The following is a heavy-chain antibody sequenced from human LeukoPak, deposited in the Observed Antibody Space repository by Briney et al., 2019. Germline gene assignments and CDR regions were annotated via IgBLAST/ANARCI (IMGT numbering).Heavy chain of an antibody. D-gene: IGHD2-2*01. Sequence: GGSLRLSYAASGFTVSSNYMSWVRQAPGKGLEWVSVIYSGGSTYYADSVKGRFTISRDNSKNTLYLQMNSLRAEDTAVYYCARDMPDSYYYYGMDVWGQGTTVTVSS. CDR2: IYSGGST. CDR3: ARDMPDSYYYYGMDV. J-gene: IGHJ6*02. CDR1: GFTVSSNY. V-gene: IGHV3-66*01.